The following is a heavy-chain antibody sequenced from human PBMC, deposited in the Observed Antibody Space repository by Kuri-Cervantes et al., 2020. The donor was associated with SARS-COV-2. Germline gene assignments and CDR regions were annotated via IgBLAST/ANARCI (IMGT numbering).Heavy chain of an antibody. V-gene: IGHV3-30*18. J-gene: IGHJ4*02. CDR1: GFTFSSYG. D-gene: IGHD3-22*01. Sequence: LSLTCAASGFTFSSYGMHWVRQAPGKGLEWVAVISYDGSNKYYADSVKGRFTISRDNSKNTLYLQMNSLRAEDTAVYYCAKASGYYDSSGYYRYWGQGTLVTVSS. CDR3: AKASGYYDSSGYYRY. CDR2: ISYDGSNK.